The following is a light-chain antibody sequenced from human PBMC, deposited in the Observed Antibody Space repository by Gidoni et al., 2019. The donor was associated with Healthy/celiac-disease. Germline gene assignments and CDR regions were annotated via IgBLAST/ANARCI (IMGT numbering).Light chain of an antibody. CDR2: WAS. V-gene: IGKV4-1*01. Sequence: DIVMTQSPDSLAVSLGEGATINCKSSQSVLYSSNNKNYLAWYQQKPGQPPKLLIYWASTRDSGVPDRFSGSGSGTDFTLTISSLQAEDVAVYYCQQYYSTPFTFGPGTKVDIK. J-gene: IGKJ3*01. CDR3: QQYYSTPFT. CDR1: QSVLYSSNNKNY.